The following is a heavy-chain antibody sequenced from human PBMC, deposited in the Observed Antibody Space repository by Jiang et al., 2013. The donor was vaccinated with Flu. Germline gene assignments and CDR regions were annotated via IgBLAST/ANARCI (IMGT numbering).Heavy chain of an antibody. CDR2: IYHSGTT. V-gene: IGHV4-30-2*01. CDR1: GGSISSGAYS. J-gene: IGHJ3*02. CDR3: ARSPDAVSMVRRLISAFDI. D-gene: IGHD3-10*01. Sequence: GPGLVKPSQTLSLTCAVSGGSISSGAYSWNWIRQPPGKGLEWIGYIYHSGTTYYNPSLKGRVTISVDRSKNQFSLKLSSLTAADTAVYYCARSPDAVSMVRRLISAFDIWGQGTMVTVSS.